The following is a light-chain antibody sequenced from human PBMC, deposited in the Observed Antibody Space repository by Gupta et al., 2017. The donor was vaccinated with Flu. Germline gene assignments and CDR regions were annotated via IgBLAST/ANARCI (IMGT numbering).Light chain of an antibody. J-gene: IGKJ2*01. CDR2: GAS. V-gene: IGKV3-15*01. CDR3: QQYNNWPS. CDR1: QSVSSN. Sequence: SPATLSVSPGERATLSCRASQSVSSNLAWYQQKPGQAPRLLIYGASTRATGIPARFSGSGSGTEFTLTISSLQSEDFAVYYCQQYNNWPSLGQGTKLEIK.